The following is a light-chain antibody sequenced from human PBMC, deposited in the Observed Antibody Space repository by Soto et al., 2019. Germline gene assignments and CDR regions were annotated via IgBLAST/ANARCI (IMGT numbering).Light chain of an antibody. V-gene: IGKV3-20*01. CDR1: QSVSSSY. Sequence: EIVLTQSPGTLSLSPGERATLSCRGSQSVSSSYLAWYQQKPGQAPRLLIYGASIRATGIPDRFSGSGSGPDFTLTISRLEPEDFAVYYCQQYGSSPQTFGKGTKVDIK. CDR3: QQYGSSPQT. CDR2: GAS. J-gene: IGKJ1*01.